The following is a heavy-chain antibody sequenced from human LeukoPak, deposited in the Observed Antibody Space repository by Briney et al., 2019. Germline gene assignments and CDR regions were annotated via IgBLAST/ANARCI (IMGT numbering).Heavy chain of an antibody. CDR3: ARLWGPSYDFWSGYYTGLYY. J-gene: IGHJ4*02. Sequence: SESLSLTCTVSGGSISSGDYYWSWIRQPRGKGLEWIGYIYYSGSTYYNPSLKSRVTISVDTSKNQFSLKLSSVTAADRAVYYCARLWGPSYDFWSGYYTGLYYWGQGNLVTVSS. CDR1: GGSISSGDYY. CDR2: IYYSGST. V-gene: IGHV4-30-4*08. D-gene: IGHD3-3*01.